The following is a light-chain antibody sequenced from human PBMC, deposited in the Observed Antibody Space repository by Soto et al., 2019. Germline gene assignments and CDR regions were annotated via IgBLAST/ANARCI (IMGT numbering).Light chain of an antibody. CDR1: SSDVGACNY. V-gene: IGLV2-14*03. CDR3: SSFTRSNSYV. CDR2: DVS. J-gene: IGLJ1*01. Sequence: QSVLTQPASVSGSPGQSITISCTGTSSDVGACNYVSWYQQHPGKVPKLMIYDVSDRPSGVSNRFSGSKSGNTASLTISGLQAEDEADYYCSSFTRSNSYVFGTGTKLTVL.